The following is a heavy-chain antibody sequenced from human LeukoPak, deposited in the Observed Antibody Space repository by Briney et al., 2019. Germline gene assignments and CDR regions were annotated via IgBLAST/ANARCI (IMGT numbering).Heavy chain of an antibody. CDR3: ARGDYYGEGDNYYFDY. D-gene: IGHD4-17*01. CDR1: GGSISSSNW. V-gene: IGHV4-4*02. CDR2: IYHSGST. Sequence: EASETLSLTCAVSGGSISSSNWWSWVRQPPGKGLEWIGEIYHSGSTNYNPSLKSRVTISVDKSKNQFSLKLSSVTAADTAVYYCARGDYYGEGDNYYFDYWGQGTLVTVSS. J-gene: IGHJ4*02.